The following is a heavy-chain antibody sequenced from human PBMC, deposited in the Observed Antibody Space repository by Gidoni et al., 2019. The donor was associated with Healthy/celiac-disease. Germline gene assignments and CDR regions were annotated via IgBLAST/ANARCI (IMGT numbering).Heavy chain of an antibody. J-gene: IGHJ6*02. CDR2: IRWNSGSI. V-gene: IGHV3-9*01. Sequence: EVQLVESGGGVVQPGRSLRLSCAASGFTVDDYAMHWVRQAPGKGLEWVSGIRWNSGSIGYADSVKGRFTISRDNAKNSLYLQMNSLRAEDTALYYCAKGLSSDIVATVNYYYYGMDVWGQGTTVTVSS. D-gene: IGHD5-12*01. CDR1: GFTVDDYA. CDR3: AKGLSSDIVATVNYYYYGMDV.